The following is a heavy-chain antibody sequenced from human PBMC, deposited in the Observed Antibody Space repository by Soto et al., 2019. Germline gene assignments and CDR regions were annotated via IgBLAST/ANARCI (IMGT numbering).Heavy chain of an antibody. Sequence: QVQLQESGPGLVKPSGTLSLTCAVSGGSISSSNWWSWVRQPRGKGLEWIGEIYHSGSTNYNPSLKSRVTISVDKSKNQFSLKLSSATAADTAVYYCALDSSSSHGGLYYYAMDVWGQGTTVTVSS. CDR3: ALDSSSSHGGLYYYAMDV. J-gene: IGHJ6*02. V-gene: IGHV4-4*02. D-gene: IGHD6-6*01. CDR1: GGSISSSNW. CDR2: IYHSGST.